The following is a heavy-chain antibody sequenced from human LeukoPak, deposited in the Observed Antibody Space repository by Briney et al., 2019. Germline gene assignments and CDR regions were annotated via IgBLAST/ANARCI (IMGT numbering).Heavy chain of an antibody. D-gene: IGHD5-18*01. CDR2: VYPATSDT. J-gene: IGHJ4*02. CDR3: ARPKTLGGYNYEFEF. V-gene: IGHV5-51*01. CDR1: GYSFPNYW. Sequence: GESLKISCKGSGYSFPNYWIGWVRQMPGKGLEWIGIVYPATSDTTYSPSFQGQATISADKSSSTAYLQWSSLKASDTAIYYCARPKTLGGYNYEFEFWGQGTLVTVSS.